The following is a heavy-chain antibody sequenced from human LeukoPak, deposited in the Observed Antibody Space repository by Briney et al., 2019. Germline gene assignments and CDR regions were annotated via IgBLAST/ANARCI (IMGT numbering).Heavy chain of an antibody. D-gene: IGHD5-18*01. J-gene: IGHJ4*02. Sequence: SETLSLTCTVSGGSISSYYWSWIRQPPGKGLEWIGYIYYSGSTNYNPSLKSRVTISVDTSKNQFSLKLSSVTAADAAVYYCARGGYSYGYDYWGQGTLVTVSS. V-gene: IGHV4-59*01. CDR1: GGSISSYY. CDR2: IYYSGST. CDR3: ARGGYSYGYDY.